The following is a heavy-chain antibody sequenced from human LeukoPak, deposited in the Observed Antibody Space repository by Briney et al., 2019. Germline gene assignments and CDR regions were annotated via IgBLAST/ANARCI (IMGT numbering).Heavy chain of an antibody. Sequence: PGGSLRLSCGASGFTFRSYAMSWVRQAPGKGLEWVSAISGSGGSTYYADSVKGRFTISRDNSKNTLYLQMNSLRAEDTAVYYCAREDFRGSYYDLDYWGQGTLVTVSS. CDR1: GFTFRSYA. V-gene: IGHV3-23*01. D-gene: IGHD1-26*01. CDR3: AREDFRGSYYDLDY. J-gene: IGHJ4*02. CDR2: ISGSGGST.